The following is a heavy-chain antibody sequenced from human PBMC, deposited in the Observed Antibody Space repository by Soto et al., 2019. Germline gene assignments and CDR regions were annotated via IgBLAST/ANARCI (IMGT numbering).Heavy chain of an antibody. J-gene: IGHJ4*02. V-gene: IGHV3-21*01. Sequence: PGGSLRLSCAASGFTFSSYSMNWVRQAPGKGLEWVSSISSSSSYIYYADSVKGRFTISRDNAKNSLYLQMNSLRAEDTAVYYCARDLRDSSRGPYFDSWGRGTLVTVS. D-gene: IGHD6-13*01. CDR3: ARDLRDSSRGPYFDS. CDR1: GFTFSSYS. CDR2: ISSSSSYI.